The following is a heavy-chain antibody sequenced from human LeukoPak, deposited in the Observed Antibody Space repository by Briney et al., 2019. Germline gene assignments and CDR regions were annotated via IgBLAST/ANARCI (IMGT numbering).Heavy chain of an antibody. Sequence: GGSLRLSCAASGFTFSSYSMNWVRQAPGKGLEWVSSISSSSSYIYYADSVKGRFTISRDNAKNSLYLQMNSLRAEDTAVYYCAKEGAYCSGGSCYSGYFDYWGQGTLVTVSS. D-gene: IGHD2-15*01. CDR3: AKEGAYCSGGSCYSGYFDY. CDR1: GFTFSSYS. V-gene: IGHV3-21*01. CDR2: ISSSSSYI. J-gene: IGHJ4*02.